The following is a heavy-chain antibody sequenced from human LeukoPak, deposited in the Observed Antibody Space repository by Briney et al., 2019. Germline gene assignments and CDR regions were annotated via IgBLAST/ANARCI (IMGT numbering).Heavy chain of an antibody. V-gene: IGHV5-51*01. CDR1: GYSFTNSW. J-gene: IGHJ6*02. CDR2: IYPGDSDT. Sequence: GESLKISCKGSGYSFTNSWIGWVRQMPGKGLEWMGIIYPGDSDTRYNSSFQGQVTISADKSISTAYPQWSSLKASDTAMYYCATPVAANYYYGMDVWGQGTTVTVSS. CDR3: ATPVAANYYYGMDV. D-gene: IGHD6-19*01.